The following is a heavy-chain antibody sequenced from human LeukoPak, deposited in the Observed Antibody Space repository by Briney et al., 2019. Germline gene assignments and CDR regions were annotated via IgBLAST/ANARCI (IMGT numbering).Heavy chain of an antibody. CDR2: IKQDGSEK. CDR1: GLTFSSYW. Sequence: GGSLRLSCAASGLTFSSYWMSWVRQAPGKGLEWVANIKQDGSEKYYVDSVKGRFTISRDNAKNSLYLQMNSLRAEDTAVYYCARVVGTYLTGYYGYYFDYWGQGTLVTVSS. J-gene: IGHJ4*02. V-gene: IGHV3-7*01. D-gene: IGHD3-9*01. CDR3: ARVVGTYLTGYYGYYFDY.